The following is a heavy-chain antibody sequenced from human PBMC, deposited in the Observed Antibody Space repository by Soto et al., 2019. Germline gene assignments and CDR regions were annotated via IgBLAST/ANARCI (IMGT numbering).Heavy chain of an antibody. V-gene: IGHV1-2*02. Sequence: VKVSCKASGYTFTGYYMHWVRQAPGQGLEWMGWINPNSGGTNYAQKFQGRVTMTRDTSISTAYMELSRLRSDDTAVYYCARVSRDTAMVWNWFDPWGQGTLVTVSS. CDR1: GYTFTGYY. CDR3: ARVSRDTAMVWNWFDP. D-gene: IGHD5-18*01. CDR2: INPNSGGT. J-gene: IGHJ5*02.